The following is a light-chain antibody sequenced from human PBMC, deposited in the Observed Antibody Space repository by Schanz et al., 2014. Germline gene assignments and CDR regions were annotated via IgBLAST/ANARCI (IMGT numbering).Light chain of an antibody. J-gene: IGKJ4*01. V-gene: IGKV3-20*01. CDR2: GAS. CDR3: QQYGGSPLT. Sequence: EIVLTQSPGTLSLSPGERATLSCRASHSVSTNLAWYQQKPGQPPRLLIYGASTRATGIPDRFSGSGSGTDFTLTISRLEPEDFAVYYCQQYGGSPLTFGGGTKVEIK. CDR1: HSVSTN.